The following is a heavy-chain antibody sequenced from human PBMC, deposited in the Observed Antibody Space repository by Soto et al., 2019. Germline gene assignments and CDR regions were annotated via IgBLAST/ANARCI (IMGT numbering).Heavy chain of an antibody. CDR1: GGSINSGGYC. V-gene: IGHV4-31*03. J-gene: IGHJ4*02. CDR2: ISYGGST. D-gene: IGHD5-18*01. Sequence: QVQLQESGPGLVKPAQTLSLTCTVSGGSINSGGYCWSWIRQHPGKGLDWIGCISYGGSTSYNPSLKSRVTISVDTSKYQFSLKLTSMTAADTAVYYCSRGILVWGQGALITVSS. CDR3: SRGILV.